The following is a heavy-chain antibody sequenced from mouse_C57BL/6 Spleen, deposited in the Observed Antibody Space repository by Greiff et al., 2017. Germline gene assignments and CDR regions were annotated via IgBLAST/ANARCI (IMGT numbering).Heavy chain of an antibody. V-gene: IGHV5-4*01. D-gene: IGHD1-1*01. CDR2: ISDGGSYT. Sequence: EVQLVESGGGLVKPGGSLKLSCAASGFTFSSYAMSWVRPTPEKRLEWVATISDGGSYTYYPDNVKGRFTISRDNAKNNLYLQMSHLKSEDTAMYYCARSAYYGSSHWYFDVWGTGTTVTVSS. CDR3: ARSAYYGSSHWYFDV. CDR1: GFTFSSYA. J-gene: IGHJ1*03.